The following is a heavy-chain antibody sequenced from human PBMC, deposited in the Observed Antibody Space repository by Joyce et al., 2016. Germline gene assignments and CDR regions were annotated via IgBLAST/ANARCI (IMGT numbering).Heavy chain of an antibody. CDR2: INPHSGDT. CDR1: GYTFTGYY. D-gene: IGHD1-1*01. V-gene: IGHV1-2*07. J-gene: IGHJ5*02. Sequence: QVQLVQSGAEVKKPGASVKVSCKASGYTFTGYYIQWVRQAPGQGLEWMGWINPHSGDTTFAHKFQGRLTMTRDTSINTAYMEVSRLRYDDTAVYYCARERTGRPTRTCDPWGQGTLVTVSS. CDR3: ARERTGRPTRTCDP.